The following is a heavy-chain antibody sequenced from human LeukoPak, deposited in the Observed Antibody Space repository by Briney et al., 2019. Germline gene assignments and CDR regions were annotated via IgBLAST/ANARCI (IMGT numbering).Heavy chain of an antibody. D-gene: IGHD7-27*01. CDR3: ARLGTGDDY. CDR2: ISSSSSYV. CDR1: GFTFSSYS. J-gene: IGHJ4*02. V-gene: IGHV3-21*01. Sequence: GGSLRLSCAASGFTFSSYSMNWVRQAPGQGLEWVSSISSSSSYVYYADSVKGRFTISRDNAKNSLYLQMNSLRAEDTAVYYCARLGTGDDYWGQGTLVTVSS.